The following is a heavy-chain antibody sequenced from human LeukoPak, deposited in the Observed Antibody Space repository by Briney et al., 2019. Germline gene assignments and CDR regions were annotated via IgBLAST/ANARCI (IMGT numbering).Heavy chain of an antibody. Sequence: SVKVSCKASGGTFSSYAISWVRQAPGQGLEWMGGIIPIFGTANYAQKFQGRVTITADESTSTAYMELSSLRSEDTAVYYCARGTPHMTTVTKGFDYWGQGTLVTVSS. D-gene: IGHD4-17*01. CDR1: GGTFSSYA. J-gene: IGHJ4*02. CDR3: ARGTPHMTTVTKGFDY. V-gene: IGHV1-69*01. CDR2: IIPIFGTA.